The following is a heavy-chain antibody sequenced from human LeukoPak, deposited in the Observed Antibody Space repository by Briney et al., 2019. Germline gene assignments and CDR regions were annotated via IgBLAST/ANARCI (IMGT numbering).Heavy chain of an antibody. J-gene: IGHJ4*02. D-gene: IGHD6-13*01. V-gene: IGHV1-18*01. CDR1: GYTFTSYG. Sequence: ASVKVSCKASGYTFTSYGISWVRQAPGQGLEWMGWISAYNGNTNYAQKLQGRVTMTRDTSTSTVYMELSSLTSEDTAVFYCSAGSSWSGYWGQGTLVTVSS. CDR3: SAGSSWSGY. CDR2: ISAYNGNT.